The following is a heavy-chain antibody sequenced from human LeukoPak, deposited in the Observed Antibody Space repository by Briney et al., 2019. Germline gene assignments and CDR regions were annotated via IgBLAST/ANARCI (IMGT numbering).Heavy chain of an antibody. J-gene: IGHJ4*02. CDR1: GGSISSYY. V-gene: IGHV4-59*12. CDR3: ARMLALGPIGYYKRPLDY. D-gene: IGHD3-9*01. Sequence: SETLSLTCTVSGGSISSYYWSWIRRPPGKRLEWIGYIYSSGITSYNPSLKSRVTISVDTSKNQFSLKLSSVTAADTAVYYCARMLALGPIGYYKRPLDYWGQGTLVTVSS. CDR2: IYSSGIT.